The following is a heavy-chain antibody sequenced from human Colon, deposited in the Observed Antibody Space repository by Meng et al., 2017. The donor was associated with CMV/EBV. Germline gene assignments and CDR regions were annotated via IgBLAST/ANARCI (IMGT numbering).Heavy chain of an antibody. CDR3: ARGTPTGTTEPDDY. V-gene: IGHV3-53*01. CDR2: IYSSGGT. J-gene: IGHJ4*02. D-gene: IGHD1-1*01. Sequence: AAWGLTVSKKYMSWVSQAPGKGMEWVSVIYSSGGTYYEDSVKGRFAISRDNSKNTLYLQMNSLRVEDTAVYYCARGTPTGTTEPDDYWGQGTLVTVSS. CDR1: GLTVSKKY.